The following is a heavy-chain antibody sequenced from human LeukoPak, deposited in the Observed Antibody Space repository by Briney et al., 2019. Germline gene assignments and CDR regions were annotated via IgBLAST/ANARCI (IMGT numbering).Heavy chain of an antibody. CDR1: GFTFSRLW. V-gene: IGHV3-23*01. J-gene: IGHJ4*02. CDR2: IGGSGGST. CDR3: AKEVMGATTFDY. Sequence: GGSLRLSCAASGFTFSRLWMSWVRQAPGKGLEWVSAIGGSGGSTYYADSVKGRFTISRDNSKTTLYLQMNSLRVEDTAVYYCAKEVMGATTFDYWGQGTLVTVSS. D-gene: IGHD1-26*01.